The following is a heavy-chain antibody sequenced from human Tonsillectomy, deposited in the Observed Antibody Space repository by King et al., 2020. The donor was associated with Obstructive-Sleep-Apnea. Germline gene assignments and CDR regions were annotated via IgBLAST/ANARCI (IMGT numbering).Heavy chain of an antibody. CDR2: IHHRGNT. V-gene: IGHV4-4*02. CDR1: GASVSSTDW. D-gene: IGHD5-12*01. CDR3: ARVGTNSGNGGN. J-gene: IGHJ4*02. Sequence: VQLQESGPGLVKPSGSLSLTCAVSGASVSSTDWWSWVRQPPGKGLEGIGEIHHRGNTNYNPSLKSRVTISVDKSKNQFSLKVNSVTAADTAVYYCARVGTNSGNGGNWGQGTLVTVSS.